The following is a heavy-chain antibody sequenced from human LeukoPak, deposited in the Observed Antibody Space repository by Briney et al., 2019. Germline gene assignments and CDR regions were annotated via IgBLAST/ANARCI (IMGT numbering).Heavy chain of an antibody. Sequence: ASVKVSCKASGYTFTSYYMHWVRQAPGQGLERMGIINPSGGSTSYAQKFQGRVTMTRDTSTSTVYMELSSLRSEDTAVYYCAQTGCSSTSCYNPNWFDPWGQGTLVTVSS. CDR3: AQTGCSSTSCYNPNWFDP. V-gene: IGHV1-46*03. D-gene: IGHD2-2*02. J-gene: IGHJ5*02. CDR1: GYTFTSYY. CDR2: INPSGGST.